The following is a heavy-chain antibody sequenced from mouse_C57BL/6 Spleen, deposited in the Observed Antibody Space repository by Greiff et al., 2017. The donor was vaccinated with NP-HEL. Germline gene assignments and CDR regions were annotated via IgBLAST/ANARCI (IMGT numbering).Heavy chain of an antibody. J-gene: IGHJ3*01. CDR2: IDPSDSYT. Sequence: QVQLQQSGAELVKPGASVKLSCKASGYTFTSYWMQWVKQRPGQGLEWIGEIDPSDSYTNYNQKFKGKATLTVDTSSSTAYMQLSSLTSEDSAVYYCARSDYGSSYLPWFAYWGQGTLVTVSA. D-gene: IGHD1-1*01. CDR3: ARSDYGSSYLPWFAY. CDR1: GYTFTSYW. V-gene: IGHV1-50*01.